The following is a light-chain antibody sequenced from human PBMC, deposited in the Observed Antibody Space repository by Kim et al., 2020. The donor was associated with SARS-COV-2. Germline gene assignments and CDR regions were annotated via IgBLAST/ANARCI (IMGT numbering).Light chain of an antibody. CDR1: KIGSKN. CDR2: NDN. Sequence: SYELTQPLSVSVALGQTATITCGGNKIGSKNVHWLQQRPGQAPVLVIYNDNNRPSGVPERFSGSNSGNTATLTISSAQAGDEANYYCQLWDSTVVFGGGT. CDR3: QLWDSTVV. V-gene: IGLV3-9*01. J-gene: IGLJ3*02.